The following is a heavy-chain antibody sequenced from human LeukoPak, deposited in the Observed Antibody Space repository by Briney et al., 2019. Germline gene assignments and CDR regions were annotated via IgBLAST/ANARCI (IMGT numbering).Heavy chain of an antibody. CDR2: INSDGSST. V-gene: IGHV3-74*01. D-gene: IGHD2-15*01. CDR3: AREPGGWYAFDI. J-gene: IGHJ3*02. Sequence: GGSLRLSCAASGFTFSSYWMHWVRQAPRKGLVWVSRINSDGSSTSYADSVKGRFTISRGNAKNTLYLQMNSLRAEDTAVYYCAREPGGWYAFDIWGQGTMVTVSS. CDR1: GFTFSSYW.